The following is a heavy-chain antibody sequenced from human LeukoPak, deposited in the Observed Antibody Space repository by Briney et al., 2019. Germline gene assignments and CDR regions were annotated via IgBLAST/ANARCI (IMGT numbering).Heavy chain of an antibody. CDR2: IKKDGSEK. Sequence: PGGSLRLSCAASGFTFSSYWMSWVRQAPGQGLEWVANIKKDGSEKYYVDSVKGRFTISRDNAKTSLYLQMNGLRAVDTAVYYCARDLSGVTGYTYGRGIDYWGQGTLVTVSS. CDR1: GFTFSSYW. CDR3: ARDLSGVTGYTYGRGIDY. D-gene: IGHD5-18*01. J-gene: IGHJ4*02. V-gene: IGHV3-7*01.